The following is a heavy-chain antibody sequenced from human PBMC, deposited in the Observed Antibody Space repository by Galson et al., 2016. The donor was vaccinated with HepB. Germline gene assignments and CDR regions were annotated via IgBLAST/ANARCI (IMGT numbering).Heavy chain of an antibody. D-gene: IGHD6-19*01. J-gene: IGHJ4*02. V-gene: IGHV3-23*01. Sequence: SLRLSCAASGFSFSSYAMTWVRQPPGKGLEWVSTVSGSDGRTYYAGSVKGWFTISRDNSKNTLYLQMNSLRVEDTAVYYCAKRDSVAGSGTQYFDYWGQGTLVTVSS. CDR3: AKRDSVAGSGTQYFDY. CDR1: GFSFSSYA. CDR2: VSGSDGRT.